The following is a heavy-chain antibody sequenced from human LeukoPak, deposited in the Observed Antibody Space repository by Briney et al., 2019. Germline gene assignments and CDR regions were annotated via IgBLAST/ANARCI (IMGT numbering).Heavy chain of an antibody. CDR1: GFTVGDYA. Sequence: GGSLRLSCTASGFTVGDYAMSWVRQAPGKGLEWVGFIRSKAYGGTTEYAASVKGRFTISRDDSRSIAYLQMNSLKTEDTAVYYCTRHRESGYSGYDYHPLDYWGQGTLVTVSS. D-gene: IGHD5-12*01. V-gene: IGHV3-49*04. J-gene: IGHJ4*02. CDR2: IRSKAYGGTT. CDR3: TRHRESGYSGYDYHPLDY.